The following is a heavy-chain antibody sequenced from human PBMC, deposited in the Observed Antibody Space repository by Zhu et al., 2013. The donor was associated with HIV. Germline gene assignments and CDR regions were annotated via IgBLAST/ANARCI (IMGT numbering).Heavy chain of an antibody. V-gene: IGHV1-69*01. J-gene: IGHJ6*02. CDR1: GGTFSSYA. CDR3: ARVYQTADYYYYGMDV. CDR2: IIPIFGTA. D-gene: IGHD2-2*01. Sequence: QVQLVQSGAEVKKPGSSVKVSCKASGGTFSSYAISWVRQAPGQGLEWMGGIIPIFGTANYAQKFQGRVTITADESTSTAYMELSSLRSEDTAVYYCARVYQTADYYYYGMDVWGQGTTVTVSS.